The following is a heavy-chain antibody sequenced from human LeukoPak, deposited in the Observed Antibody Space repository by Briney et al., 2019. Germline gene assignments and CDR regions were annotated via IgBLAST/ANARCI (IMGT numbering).Heavy chain of an antibody. CDR2: ISSSGSTI. J-gene: IGHJ6*03. V-gene: IGHV3-11*04. D-gene: IGHD2-15*01. Sequence: PGGSLRLSCAASGFTFSDYYMSWIRQAPGKGLEWVSYISSSGSTIYYADSVKGRVTISRDNAKNSLYLQMNSLRAEDTAVYYCARATTRWRGDYYYMDVWGKGTTVTVSS. CDR3: ARATTRWRGDYYYMDV. CDR1: GFTFSDYY.